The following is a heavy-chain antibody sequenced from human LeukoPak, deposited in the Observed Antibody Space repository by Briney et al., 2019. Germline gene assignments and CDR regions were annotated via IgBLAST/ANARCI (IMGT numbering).Heavy chain of an antibody. CDR2: IYYSGCT. V-gene: IGHV4-59*08. D-gene: IGHD3-22*01. CDR1: GGSISSYY. J-gene: IGHJ4*02. CDR3: VRLGYYDSSGYLFDY. Sequence: SETLSLTCTVSGGSISSYYWSWIRQPPGKGLEWIGYIYYSGCTNYNPSLKSRVTISVDTSKNQFSLKLSSVTAADTAVYYCVRLGYYDSSGYLFDYWGQGTLVTVSS.